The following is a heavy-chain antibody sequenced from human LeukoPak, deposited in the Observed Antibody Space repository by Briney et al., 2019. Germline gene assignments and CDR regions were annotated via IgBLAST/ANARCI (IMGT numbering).Heavy chain of an antibody. CDR1: GYTFTSYG. V-gene: IGHV1-18*01. Sequence: ASVKVSCKASGYTFTSYGISWVRLAPGQGLEWMGWISAYNGNTNYAQKLQGRVTMTTDTSTSTAYMELRSLRSDDTAVYYCARTTYYYGSGTRTLYFDYWGQGTLVTVSS. J-gene: IGHJ4*02. CDR3: ARTTYYYGSGTRTLYFDY. D-gene: IGHD3-10*01. CDR2: ISAYNGNT.